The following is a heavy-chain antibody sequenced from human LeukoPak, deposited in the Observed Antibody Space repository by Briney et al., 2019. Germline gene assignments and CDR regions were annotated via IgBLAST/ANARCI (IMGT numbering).Heavy chain of an antibody. V-gene: IGHV4-61*01. CDR3: ARLYYFDSSGYPGPFDI. Sequence: AETQILSYTVSGGSVTSNNYYWSRIRQPPGKGLEWIGHIYDSGSTKYNPSLKSRVTISVYTAKNQFSLKLTSVTAADAAVYYCARLYYFDSSGYPGPFDIWGQGTMVTVSS. CDR2: IYDSGST. CDR1: GGSVTSNNYY. J-gene: IGHJ3*02. D-gene: IGHD3-22*01.